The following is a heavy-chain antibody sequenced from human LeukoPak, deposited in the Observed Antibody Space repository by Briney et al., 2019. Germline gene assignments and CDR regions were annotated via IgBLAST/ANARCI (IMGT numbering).Heavy chain of an antibody. J-gene: IGHJ6*03. D-gene: IGHD2-2*01. Sequence: GGSLRLSCAASGFTFSSYGMHWVRQAPGKGLEWVAVIWYDGSNKYYADSVKGRFTISRDNAKNSLYLQMNSLRAEDTAVYYCARAPPARVPYYYYYMDVWAKGPRSPSP. CDR3: ARAPPARVPYYYYYMDV. V-gene: IGHV3-33*01. CDR1: GFTFSSYG. CDR2: IWYDGSNK.